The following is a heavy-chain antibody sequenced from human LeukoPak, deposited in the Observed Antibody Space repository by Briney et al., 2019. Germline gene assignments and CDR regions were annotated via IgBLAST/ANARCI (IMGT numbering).Heavy chain of an antibody. D-gene: IGHD2-21*02. V-gene: IGHV1-46*01. J-gene: IGHJ4*02. CDR2: INPSGGST. CDR1: GYTFTSYY. Sequence: ASVKVSCKASGYTFTSYYMHWVRQAPGQGLEWMRIINPSGGSTSYAQKFQGRVTMTRDTSTSTVYMELSSLRSEDTAVYYCAREGICGGDCYSIGPLDYWGQGTLVTVSS. CDR3: AREGICGGDCYSIGPLDY.